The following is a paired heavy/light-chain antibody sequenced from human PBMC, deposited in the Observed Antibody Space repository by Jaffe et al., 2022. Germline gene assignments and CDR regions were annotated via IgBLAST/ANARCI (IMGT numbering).Light chain of an antibody. Sequence: DIQMTQSPSSLSASVGDSVSITCRASQTIGSYLNWYQQKLGKAPKLLIYATSTLQSGVPSRFSGSGSGTDFTLTISSLQPEDFATYYCQQSHSTSWTFGRGTKVEIK. CDR2: ATS. J-gene: IGKJ1*01. V-gene: IGKV1-39*01. CDR1: QTIGSY. CDR3: QQSHSTSWT.
Heavy chain of an antibody. CDR2: VSGNAGST. CDR3: ARSSLVLVVAATTDYFDY. V-gene: IGHV3-23*01. D-gene: IGHD2-15*01. CDR1: GFTFSTYA. Sequence: EVQLLESGGGLIQPGGSLRLSCAASGFTFSTYAMSWVRQAPGKGLEWVSAVSGNAGSTYYADSVKGRFTISRDNSRNTLYLQMNSLRVEDTAVYYCARSSLVLVVAATTDYFDYWGQGTLVTVSS. J-gene: IGHJ4*02.